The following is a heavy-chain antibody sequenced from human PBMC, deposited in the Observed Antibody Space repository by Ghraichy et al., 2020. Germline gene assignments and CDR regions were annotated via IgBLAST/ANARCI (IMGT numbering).Heavy chain of an antibody. D-gene: IGHD6-13*01. V-gene: IGHV4-4*02. CDR1: GGSISSSNW. Sequence: SETLSLTCAVSGGSISSSNWWSWVRQPPGKGLEWIGEIYHSGSTNYNPSLKSRVTISVDKSKNQFSLKLSSVTAADTAVYYCARDHGSSWSPGGYYGMDVWGQGTTVTVSS. CDR2: IYHSGST. CDR3: ARDHGSSWSPGGYYGMDV. J-gene: IGHJ6*02.